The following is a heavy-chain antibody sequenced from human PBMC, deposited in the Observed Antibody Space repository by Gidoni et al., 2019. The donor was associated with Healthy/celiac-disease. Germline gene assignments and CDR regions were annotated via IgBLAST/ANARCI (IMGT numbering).Heavy chain of an antibody. J-gene: IGHJ3*02. CDR1: GGTFSSYA. CDR2: IIPIFGTA. CDR3: AREVGGDGDAFDI. V-gene: IGHV1-69*01. Sequence: QVQLVQSGAEVKKPGSSVKVSCKASGGTFSSYASSWVRQAPGQGLEWMGGIIPIFGTANYAQKLPGIFTITADESTSTAYMELSSLSSEDTAVYYCAREVGGDGDAFDIWGQGTMVTVPS. D-gene: IGHD2-21*01.